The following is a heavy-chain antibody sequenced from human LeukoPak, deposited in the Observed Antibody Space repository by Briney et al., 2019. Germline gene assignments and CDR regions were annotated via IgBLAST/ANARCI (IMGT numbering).Heavy chain of an antibody. Sequence: ASVKVSCKASGYTFTGYYIHWVRQAPGQGLEWMGWVNPNSGGTYYAQKFQGRVTFSRDTSISTAYMELSRLRSDDTAVYYCARSGPYRGSLDYGDKELPEYYFDYWGQGTLVTVSS. CDR3: ARSGPYRGSLDYGDKELPEYYFDY. D-gene: IGHD4-17*01. CDR2: VNPNSGGT. CDR1: GYTFTGYY. V-gene: IGHV1-2*02. J-gene: IGHJ4*02.